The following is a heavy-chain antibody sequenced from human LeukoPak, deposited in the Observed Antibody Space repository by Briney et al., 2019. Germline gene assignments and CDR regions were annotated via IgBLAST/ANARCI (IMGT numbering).Heavy chain of an antibody. CDR2: INPNSGGT. CDR3: ARELVKQLVWDY. V-gene: IGHV1-2*06. D-gene: IGHD6-13*01. CDR1: GYTFTCYY. Sequence: ASVKVSCKASGYTFTCYYMHWVRQAPGQGLEWMGRINPNSGGTNYAQKFQGRVTITRDTSISTAYMELSRLRSDDTAVYYCARELVKQLVWDYWGQGTLVTVSS. J-gene: IGHJ4*02.